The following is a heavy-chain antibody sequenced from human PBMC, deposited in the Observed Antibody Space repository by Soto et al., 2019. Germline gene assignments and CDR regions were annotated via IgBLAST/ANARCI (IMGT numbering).Heavy chain of an antibody. J-gene: IGHJ6*02. CDR3: ARVKFMGYGMDV. CDR2: ISSSSSYI. D-gene: IGHD1-26*01. V-gene: IGHV3-21*01. Sequence: GGSLRLSCAASGFTFSSYSMNWVRQAPGEGLEWVSSISSSSSYIYYADSVKGRFTISRDNAKNSLSLQMNSLSAEDTAVYYCARVKFMGYGMDVWGQGTTVTVSS. CDR1: GFTFSSYS.